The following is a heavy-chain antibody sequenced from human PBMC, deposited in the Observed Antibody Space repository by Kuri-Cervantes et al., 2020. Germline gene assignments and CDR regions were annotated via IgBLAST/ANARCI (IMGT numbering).Heavy chain of an antibody. CDR2: IYTSGST. D-gene: IGHD3-22*01. Sequence: SETLSLTCTVSGGSISSYYWSRIRQPAGKGLEWIGRIYTSGSTNYNPSLKSRVTISVDTSKNQFSLKLSSVTAADTAVYYCAREPPPSYYYDISPLDPWGQGTLVTVSS. CDR3: AREPPPSYYYDISPLDP. J-gene: IGHJ5*02. CDR1: GGSISSYY. V-gene: IGHV4-4*07.